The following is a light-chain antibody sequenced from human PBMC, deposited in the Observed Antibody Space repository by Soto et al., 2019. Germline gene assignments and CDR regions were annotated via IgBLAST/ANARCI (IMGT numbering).Light chain of an antibody. CDR3: QSYDSSLSGVV. Sequence: QSVLTQPPSASGTPGQNVTISCTGSSSNIGAGYDVHWYQQLPGTAPKLLIYGNSNRPSGVPDRFSGSKSGTSASLAITGLQAEDEADYYCQSYDSSLSGVVFGGGTKVTVL. CDR2: GNS. CDR1: SSNIGAGYD. V-gene: IGLV1-40*01. J-gene: IGLJ2*01.